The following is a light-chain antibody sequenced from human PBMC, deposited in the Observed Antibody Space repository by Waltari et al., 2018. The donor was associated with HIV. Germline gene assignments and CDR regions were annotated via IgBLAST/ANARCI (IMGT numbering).Light chain of an antibody. CDR3: CAYAGSTTYVI. CDR1: SSDVGGYNL. J-gene: IGLJ2*01. V-gene: IGLV2-23*02. Sequence: QSALTQPASVSGSPGQSITISCTGTSSDVGGYNLVSWYQQHPGKAPKLMIYEVSKRPPAVSNRFSGSKSGNTASLTISGLQAEDEADYYCCAYAGSTTYVIFGGGTKLTVL. CDR2: EVS.